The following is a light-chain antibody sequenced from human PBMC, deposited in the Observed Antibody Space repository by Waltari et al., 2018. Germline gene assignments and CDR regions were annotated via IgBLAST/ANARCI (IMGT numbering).Light chain of an antibody. J-gene: IGLJ1*01. CDR2: EAT. V-gene: IGLV2-14*01. Sequence: QSALTQPASVSGSPGQPVTISCTGTSLDVGRYISVPWYQQQPDKAPRLIIYEATKWPSGVSNRFSGSKSGNTASLTISGLQAEDEADYYCSSYTSISTFVFGSGTKVTVL. CDR3: SSYTSISTFV. CDR1: SLDVGRYIS.